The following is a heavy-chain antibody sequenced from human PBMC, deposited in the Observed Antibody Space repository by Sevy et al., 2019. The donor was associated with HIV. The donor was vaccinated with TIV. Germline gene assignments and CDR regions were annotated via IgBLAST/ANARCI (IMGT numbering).Heavy chain of an antibody. Sequence: GGSLRLSCAVSGFTFSTYAMHWVRQAPGKGLECVAIVSSDGSEINYADSVKGGVTISRDNSRNTLYLQMNSLRTEDTVLYYCARDQLGSIDYWGQGTLVTVSS. CDR3: ARDQLGSIDY. CDR2: VSSDGSEI. J-gene: IGHJ4*02. CDR1: GFTFSTYA. V-gene: IGHV3-30-3*01. D-gene: IGHD7-27*01.